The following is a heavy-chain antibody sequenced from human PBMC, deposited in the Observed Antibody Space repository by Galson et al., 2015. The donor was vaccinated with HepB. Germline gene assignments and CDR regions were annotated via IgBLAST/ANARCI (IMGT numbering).Heavy chain of an antibody. Sequence: SLRLSCATSGFTFSNAGISWVRQAPGKGLEWVGRINTNADNGTTSYAAPVKGRFTISRDASKNTLYLQMISLKTEDTGVYCCTTDSIPRLFLGNWGQGTLVTVSS. V-gene: IGHV3-15*01. D-gene: IGHD4/OR15-4a*01. CDR1: GFTFSNAG. CDR2: INTNADNGTT. J-gene: IGHJ4*02. CDR3: TTDSIPRLFLGN.